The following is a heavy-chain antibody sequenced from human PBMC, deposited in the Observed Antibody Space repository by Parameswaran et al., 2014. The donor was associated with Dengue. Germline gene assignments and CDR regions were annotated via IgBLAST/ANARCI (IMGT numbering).Heavy chain of an antibody. J-gene: IGHJ5*02. V-gene: IGHV3-21*01. CDR3: ARDASVEPDSSGYYYAP. CDR2: ISSGSAYI. Sequence: WIRQPPGKGLEWVASISSGSAYIYYADSVKGRFTISRDNAKNSLYLQMNSLRAEDTAVYYCARDASVEPDSSGYYYAPWGQGILVTVSS. D-gene: IGHD3-22*01.